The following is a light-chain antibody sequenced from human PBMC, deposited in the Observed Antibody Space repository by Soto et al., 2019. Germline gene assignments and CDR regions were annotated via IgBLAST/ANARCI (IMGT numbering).Light chain of an antibody. CDR3: QQRTNWPPYLT. Sequence: DIVMTQSPATMSVSPGERVTLSCRASQSAISNLAWYQQKPGQTPRLLIYDASTRATDIPARFSGSGSGTDFTLTISNLEPEDSAVYYCQQRTNWPPYLTFGGGTKVDIK. J-gene: IGKJ4*01. V-gene: IGKV3-11*01. CDR1: QSAISN. CDR2: DAS.